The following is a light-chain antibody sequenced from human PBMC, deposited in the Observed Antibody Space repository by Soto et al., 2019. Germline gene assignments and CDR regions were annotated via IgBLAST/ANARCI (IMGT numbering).Light chain of an antibody. CDR1: QGISSD. Sequence: AIQLTQSPSSLSASVGDRVTITCRASQGISSDLAWYQHKPGRAPRLLIYDASSWQSGVSSRFSGSGSGTDIPLTISILQPEDFATYYYQQFHRSALTFGGGTKLEIK. V-gene: IGKV1-13*02. J-gene: IGKJ4*01. CDR3: QQFHRSALT. CDR2: DAS.